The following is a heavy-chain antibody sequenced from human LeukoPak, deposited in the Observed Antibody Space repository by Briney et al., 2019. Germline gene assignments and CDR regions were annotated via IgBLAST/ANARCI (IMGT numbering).Heavy chain of an antibody. D-gene: IGHD3-10*01. J-gene: IGHJ4*02. V-gene: IGHV4-34*01. CDR1: GESFSGHY. CDR3: ARPRYGSGSLDS. CDR2: INHSGST. Sequence: SETLSLTCAVYGESFSGHYWTWIRQPPGRGLEWIGEINHSGSTTSNPSLNNRVTISVDTSKNQFSLKLTSVAAADTAVYYCARPRYGSGSLDSWGQGTLVTVSS.